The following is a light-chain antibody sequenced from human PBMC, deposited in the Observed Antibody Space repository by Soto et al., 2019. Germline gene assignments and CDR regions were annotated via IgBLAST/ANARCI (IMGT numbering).Light chain of an antibody. CDR1: SSDVGGYKY. CDR2: EVG. Sequence: QSALTQPASVSGSPGQSITISCSGTSSDVGGYKYVSWYQQHPGKAPKLMIYEVGNRPSGVSQRFSGSKSGNTASLTIFGLQAEDEVDYYCSSYTSSSTLVFGGGTKVTVL. J-gene: IGLJ3*02. V-gene: IGLV2-14*01. CDR3: SSYTSSSTLV.